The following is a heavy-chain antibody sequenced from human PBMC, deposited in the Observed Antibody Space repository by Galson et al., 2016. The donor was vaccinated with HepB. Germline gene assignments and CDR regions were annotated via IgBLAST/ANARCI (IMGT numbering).Heavy chain of an antibody. D-gene: IGHD1-20*01. CDR3: ARDRGYNWNDVSQSRHYYYGMDV. V-gene: IGHV3-21*01. Sequence: SLRLSCAASGFTFNSYFMNWVRQAPGKGPEWVSSISSSSSYIYYADSVKGRFTISRDNAKNSLYLQINSLRAEDTAVYYCARDRGYNWNDVSQSRHYYYGMDVWGKGTTVTVSS. CDR2: ISSSSSYI. CDR1: GFTFNSYF. J-gene: IGHJ6*04.